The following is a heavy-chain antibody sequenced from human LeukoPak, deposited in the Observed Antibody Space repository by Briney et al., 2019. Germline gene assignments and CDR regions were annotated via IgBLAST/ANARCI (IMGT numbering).Heavy chain of an antibody. J-gene: IGHJ4*02. D-gene: IGHD6-13*01. CDR2: INSDGSST. CDR3: ARRIAAAAAPYYFDY. Sequence: PGGSLRLSCAASGFTFSGYWMHWVRQAPGKGLVWVSRINSDGSSTTYADSVKGRFTISRDNAKNTLYLQMNSLRAEDTAVYYCARRIAAAAAPYYFDYWGQGTLVTVSS. CDR1: GFTFSGYW. V-gene: IGHV3-74*01.